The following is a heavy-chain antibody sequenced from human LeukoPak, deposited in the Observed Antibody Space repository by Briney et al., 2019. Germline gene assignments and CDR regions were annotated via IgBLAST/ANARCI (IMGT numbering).Heavy chain of an antibody. V-gene: IGHV3-23*01. CDR2: ISGGGSST. CDR3: ASRATVTTDRFWFDP. CDR1: GFTFSNYA. D-gene: IGHD4-11*01. J-gene: IGHJ5*02. Sequence: GGSLRLSCAASGFTFSNYAMSWVRQAPGKGLEWVSGISGGGSSTFYADSVKGRFSISRDNSKNTLYLQMNSLRAEDTAVYYCASRATVTTDRFWFDPWGQGTLVTVSS.